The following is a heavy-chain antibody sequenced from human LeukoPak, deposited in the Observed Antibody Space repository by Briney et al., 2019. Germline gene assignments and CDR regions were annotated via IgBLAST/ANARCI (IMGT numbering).Heavy chain of an antibody. Sequence: EGSLRLSCAASGLTISDHYMDWVRQAPGKGLEWVGRSRDKTNSHSTEYAASVKGRFTISRDDSKNSLFLQMNSLKTEDTAVYYCTGSRATWNDLVYWGQGTLVTVSS. CDR2: SRDKTNSHST. V-gene: IGHV3-72*01. D-gene: IGHD1-1*01. J-gene: IGHJ4*02. CDR3: TGSRATWNDLVY. CDR1: GLTISDHY.